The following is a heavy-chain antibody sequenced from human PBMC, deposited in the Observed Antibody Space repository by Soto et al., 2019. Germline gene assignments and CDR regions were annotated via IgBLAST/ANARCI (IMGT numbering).Heavy chain of an antibody. V-gene: IGHV4-30-4*01. CDR3: AREIIPKRFGEPSGEYFDY. J-gene: IGHJ4*02. CDR2: IYYSGST. CDR1: GGSISSGDYY. Sequence: PSETLSLTCTVSGGSISSGDYYWSWIRQPPGKGLEWIGYIYYSGSTYYNPSLKSRVTISVDTSKNQFSLKLSSVTAADTAVYYCAREIIPKRFGEPSGEYFDYWGQGTLVTVSS. D-gene: IGHD3-10*01.